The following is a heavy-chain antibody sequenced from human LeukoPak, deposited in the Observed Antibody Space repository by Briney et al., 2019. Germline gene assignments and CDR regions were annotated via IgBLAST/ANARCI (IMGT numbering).Heavy chain of an antibody. CDR2: IKQDGSEK. D-gene: IGHD3-16*01. CDR3: ARVRRLGELYYFDY. CDR1: GFTFSSYW. Sequence: GGSLRLSCAASGFTFSSYWMSWVRQAPGKGLEWVANIKQDGSEKYYVDSVKGRFTISRDNAKNSLYLRMNSLRAEDTAVYYCARVRRLGELYYFDYWGQGTLVTVSS. J-gene: IGHJ4*02. V-gene: IGHV3-7*01.